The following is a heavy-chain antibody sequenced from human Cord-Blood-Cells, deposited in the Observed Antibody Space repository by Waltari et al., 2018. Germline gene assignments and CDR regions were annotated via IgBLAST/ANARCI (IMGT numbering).Heavy chain of an antibody. CDR3: VSQLRYQLPQGAFDI. Sequence: QVQLQQWGAGLLKPSETLSLTCAVYGGSFSGYYWSWIRQPPGKGLEWIGEINHSGSTNYNPSLKSRVTISVDTSKNQFSLKLSSVTAADTAVYYCVSQLRYQLPQGAFDIWGQGTMVTVSS. J-gene: IGHJ3*02. CDR1: GGSFSGYY. V-gene: IGHV4-34*01. D-gene: IGHD2-2*01. CDR2: INHSGST.